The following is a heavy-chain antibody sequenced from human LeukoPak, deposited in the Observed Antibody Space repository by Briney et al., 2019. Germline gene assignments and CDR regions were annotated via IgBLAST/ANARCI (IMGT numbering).Heavy chain of an antibody. CDR1: GVTFSSYA. D-gene: IGHD4-17*01. CDR3: ARVGPLTTKVTTGGVDY. J-gene: IGHJ4*02. V-gene: IGHV3-23*01. CDR2: IRGSGANT. Sequence: HPGGSLRRSCAASGVTFSSYARSWVRQAPGKGLEWVSTIRGSGANTYYADSVKGRFTISRDNSKNTLYLQMNSLRAEDTAVYYCARVGPLTTKVTTGGVDYWGQGTLVTVSS.